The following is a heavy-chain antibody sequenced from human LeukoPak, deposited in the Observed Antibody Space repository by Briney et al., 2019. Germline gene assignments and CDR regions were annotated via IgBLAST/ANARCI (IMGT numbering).Heavy chain of an antibody. Sequence: SSETLSLTCTVSGGSFRSSSYYWDWIRQTLGKGLEWIGCIYYSGSTYYNPSLKSRVTISVDTSENQFSLKLNSVTATDTAVYYCARHYGPWGQGTLVTVSS. CDR1: GGSFRSSSYY. J-gene: IGHJ4*02. V-gene: IGHV4-39*01. CDR3: ARHYGP. CDR2: IYYSGST. D-gene: IGHD3-10*01.